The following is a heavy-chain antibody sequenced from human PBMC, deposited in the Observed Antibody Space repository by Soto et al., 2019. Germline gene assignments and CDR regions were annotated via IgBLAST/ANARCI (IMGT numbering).Heavy chain of an antibody. CDR3: AKDRLWFGEPLGGMDV. V-gene: IGHV3-30*18. D-gene: IGHD3-10*01. Sequence: GGPLRLSCGASGFAFSSYGMHRVRQAPGKGLEWVAVISYDGSNKYYADSVKGRFTISRDNSKNTLYLQMNSLRAEDTAVYYCAKDRLWFGEPLGGMDVWGQGTTVTVSS. CDR1: GFAFSSYG. CDR2: ISYDGSNK. J-gene: IGHJ6*02.